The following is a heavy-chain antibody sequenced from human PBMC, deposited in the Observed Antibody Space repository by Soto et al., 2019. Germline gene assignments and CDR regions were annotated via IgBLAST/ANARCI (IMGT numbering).Heavy chain of an antibody. V-gene: IGHV4-39*01. J-gene: IGHJ5*02. Sequence: QLLLQESGPGLVKPSETLSLTCTVSGGSILDSTYYWAWIRQSPGKGLEWIGTIFYSGGTFYTPSLTSRVNLSVDTSNNQFSLKLSSVTAADTAVYYCARQASGYYYGWFDPWGQGTLVTVSS. CDR3: ARQASGYYYGWFDP. CDR1: GGSILDSTYY. D-gene: IGHD3-22*01. CDR2: IFYSGGT.